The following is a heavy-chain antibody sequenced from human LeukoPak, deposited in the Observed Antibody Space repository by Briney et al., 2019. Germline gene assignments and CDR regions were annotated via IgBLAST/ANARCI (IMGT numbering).Heavy chain of an antibody. CDR1: GFSISSGYY. Sequence: SETLSLTCTVSGFSISSGYYWGWIRQPPGKGLEWIGSIYHSGSTYYNPSLKSRVTISVDTSKNQFSLKLSSVTAADTAVYYCARASIAARDYYYMDVWGKGTTVTVSS. CDR3: ARASIAARDYYYMDV. CDR2: IYHSGST. D-gene: IGHD6-6*01. J-gene: IGHJ6*03. V-gene: IGHV4-38-2*02.